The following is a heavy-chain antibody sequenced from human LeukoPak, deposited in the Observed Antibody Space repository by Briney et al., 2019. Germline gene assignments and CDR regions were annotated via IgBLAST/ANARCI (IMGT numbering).Heavy chain of an antibody. J-gene: IGHJ1*01. CDR1: GFTLDTYN. Sequence: GGSLRLSCGGSGFTLDTYNMKWVRQASGTGLEWVSYIDTTSTTMYYADSVKGRFTISRDNAKNSLYLQMNSLRVEDTAVYYCTRGLVVVAQYFQHWGQGTLVTVSS. D-gene: IGHD2-15*01. CDR3: TRGLVVVAQYFQH. V-gene: IGHV3-48*01. CDR2: IDTTSTTM.